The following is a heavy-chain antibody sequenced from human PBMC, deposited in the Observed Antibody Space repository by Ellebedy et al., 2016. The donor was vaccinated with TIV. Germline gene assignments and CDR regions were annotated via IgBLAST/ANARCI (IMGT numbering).Heavy chain of an antibody. D-gene: IGHD3-3*01. Sequence: SETLSLTCTVSGGSISSGGYYWSWIRQHPGKGLEWIGYIYYSGSTYYNPSLKSRVTISVDTSKNQFSLKLSSVTAADTAVYYCARVRAIFGVVIGPDYWGQGTLVTVSS. V-gene: IGHV4-31*03. J-gene: IGHJ4*02. CDR3: ARVRAIFGVVIGPDY. CDR2: IYYSGST. CDR1: GGSISSGGYY.